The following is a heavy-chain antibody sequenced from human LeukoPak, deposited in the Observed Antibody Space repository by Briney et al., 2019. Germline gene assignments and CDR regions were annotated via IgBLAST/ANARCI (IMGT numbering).Heavy chain of an antibody. Sequence: PGGSLRLSCAASGFTFSRYEMIWVRQAPGKGLEWVSYISSGGGNIYYADSVEGRFTISRDSAKSLPYLQMNSLRAEDTGVYYCARVQVVRGVRTNFDYWGQGTLVTVSS. CDR1: GFTFSRYE. J-gene: IGHJ4*02. CDR2: ISSGGGNI. V-gene: IGHV3-48*03. CDR3: ARVQVVRGVRTNFDY. D-gene: IGHD3-10*01.